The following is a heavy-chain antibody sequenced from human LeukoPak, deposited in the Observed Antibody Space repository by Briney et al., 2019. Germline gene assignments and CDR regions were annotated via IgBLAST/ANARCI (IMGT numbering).Heavy chain of an antibody. CDR3: ARLKVGAVAGWFDP. V-gene: IGHV4-59*08. CDR2: IYYSGST. CDR1: GGSISSYY. Sequence: NLSETLSLTCTVSGGSISSYYWSWSRQPPGKGLEWIGYIYYSGSTNYNPSLKSRVTISVDTSKNQFSLKLSSVTGADTAVYYCARLKVGAVAGWFDPWGQEPVDTVSS. J-gene: IGHJ5*02. D-gene: IGHD6-19*01.